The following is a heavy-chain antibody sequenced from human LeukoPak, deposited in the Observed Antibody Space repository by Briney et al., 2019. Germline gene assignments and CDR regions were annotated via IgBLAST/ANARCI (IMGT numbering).Heavy chain of an antibody. D-gene: IGHD6-13*01. V-gene: IGHV4-4*07. J-gene: IGHJ2*01. CDR3: ARVSSSWYQDWYFDL. CDR2: IDTSGNT. Sequence: SETLSLTCTVSGGSISNKYWSWIRQPPGKGLEWIGRIDTSGNTNYKPSLKSRVTMSVDTSKNQFSLKLSSVTAADTAVYYCARVSSSWYQDWYFDLWGRGTLVTVSS. CDR1: GGSISNKY.